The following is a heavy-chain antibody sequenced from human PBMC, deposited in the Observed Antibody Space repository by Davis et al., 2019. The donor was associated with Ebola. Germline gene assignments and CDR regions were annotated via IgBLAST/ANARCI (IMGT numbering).Heavy chain of an antibody. J-gene: IGHJ3*02. CDR3: ARGSETNYYDRRWAFDI. CDR1: GGSISSGGYS. Sequence: PSETLSLTCAVSGGSISSGGYSWSWIRQPPGKGLEWIGYIYYSGSTYYNPSLKSRVTISVDTSKNQFSLKLSSVTAADTAVYYCARGSETNYYDRRWAFDIWGQGTMVTVSS. D-gene: IGHD3-22*01. CDR2: IYYSGST. V-gene: IGHV4-30-4*07.